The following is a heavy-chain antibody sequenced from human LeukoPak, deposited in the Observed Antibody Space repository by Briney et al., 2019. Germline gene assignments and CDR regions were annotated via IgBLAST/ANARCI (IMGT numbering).Heavy chain of an antibody. Sequence: SETLPLTCTVSGGSISSYYWSWIQQPPGKGLEWIGYIYYSGSTNYNPSLKSRVTISVDTSKNQFSLKLSSVTAADTAVYYCARGSIAARPDGLFDYWGQGTLVTVSS. D-gene: IGHD6-6*01. CDR1: GGSISSYY. V-gene: IGHV4-59*01. CDR3: ARGSIAARPDGLFDY. J-gene: IGHJ4*02. CDR2: IYYSGST.